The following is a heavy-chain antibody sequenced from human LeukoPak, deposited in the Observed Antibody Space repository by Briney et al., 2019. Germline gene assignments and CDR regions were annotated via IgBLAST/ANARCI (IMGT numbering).Heavy chain of an antibody. D-gene: IGHD3-22*01. CDR3: ALGYYYDSSGYYYFDY. Sequence: GSVKVSCKASGYTFTGYYMHWVRQAPGQGLEWMGWINPNSGGTNYAQKFQGRVTMTRDTSISTAYMELSRLRSDDTAVYYCALGYYYDSSGYYYFDYWGQGTLVTVSS. CDR2: INPNSGGT. J-gene: IGHJ4*02. V-gene: IGHV1-2*02. CDR1: GYTFTGYY.